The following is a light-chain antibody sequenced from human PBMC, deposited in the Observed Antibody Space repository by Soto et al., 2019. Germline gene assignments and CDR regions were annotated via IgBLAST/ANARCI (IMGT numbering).Light chain of an antibody. CDR2: DVS. CDR3: SSYTSSSTHNYV. J-gene: IGLJ1*01. V-gene: IGLV2-14*01. CDR1: SSDVGGYNY. Sequence: QSALTQPASVSGSPGQSITISCTGTSSDVGGYNYVSWYQQHPGKAPKLMIYDVSNRPSGVSNRFSGSKSGNTASLTISGLQAEDEADYYCSSYTSSSTHNYVFGTRTKLTVL.